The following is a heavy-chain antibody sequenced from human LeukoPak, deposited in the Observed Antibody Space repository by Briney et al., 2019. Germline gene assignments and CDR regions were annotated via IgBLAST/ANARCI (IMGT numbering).Heavy chain of an antibody. Sequence: GGSLRLSCAASGFTFSSYAMHWVRQAPGKGLEWVAVISYDGSNKYYADSVKGRFTISRDNSKNTLYLQMNSLRAEDTAVYYCAKVSGGNYHKRPFAYWGQGTLVTVSS. D-gene: IGHD1-7*01. CDR2: ISYDGSNK. J-gene: IGHJ4*02. CDR1: GFTFSSYA. V-gene: IGHV3-30-3*01. CDR3: AKVSGGNYHKRPFAY.